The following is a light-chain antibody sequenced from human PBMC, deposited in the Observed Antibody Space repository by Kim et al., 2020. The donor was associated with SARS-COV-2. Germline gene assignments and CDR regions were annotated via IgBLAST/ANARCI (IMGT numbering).Light chain of an antibody. CDR3: QQHYIYPLS. V-gene: IGKV1-8*01. J-gene: IGKJ4*01. CDR1: QDISNS. Sequence: ASTGDRVTITCRASQDISNSLAWYQQKPGKAPELLIYDAFTLQSGVSPRFSGSRSGTDFTLTISSLQSEDFETYYCQQHYIYPLSFGGGTKVDIK. CDR2: DAF.